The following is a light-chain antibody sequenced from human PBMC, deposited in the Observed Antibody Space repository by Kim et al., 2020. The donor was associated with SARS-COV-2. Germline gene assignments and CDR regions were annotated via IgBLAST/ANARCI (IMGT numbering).Light chain of an antibody. CDR2: QDS. CDR3: QVWDSSIGV. CDR1: NVVAKN. J-gene: IGLJ2*01. Sequence: VAPGQTSSLTCGGDNVVAKNVCWYRQKPGQAPVLVIYQDSKRPSGIPERFSGSNSGNTATLTISGAQARDEADYYCQVWDSSIGVFGGGTQLTVL. V-gene: IGLV3-9*01.